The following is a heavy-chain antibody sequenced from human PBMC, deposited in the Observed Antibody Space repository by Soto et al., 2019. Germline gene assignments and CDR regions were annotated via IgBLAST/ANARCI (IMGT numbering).Heavy chain of an antibody. Sequence: SVKVSCKASGGTFSSYAISWVRQAPGQGLEWMGGIIPIFGTANYAQKFQGRVTITADKSTSTAYMELSSLRSEDTAVYYCARGGDSSGYYDAYYFDYWGQGTLVTVSS. J-gene: IGHJ4*02. V-gene: IGHV1-69*06. CDR3: ARGGDSSGYYDAYYFDY. D-gene: IGHD3-22*01. CDR2: IIPIFGTA. CDR1: GGTFSSYA.